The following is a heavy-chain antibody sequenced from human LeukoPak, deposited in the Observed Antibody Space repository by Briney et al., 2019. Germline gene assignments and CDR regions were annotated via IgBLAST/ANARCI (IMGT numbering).Heavy chain of an antibody. J-gene: IGHJ4*02. CDR3: ARGPMTTVVTPAYFDY. CDR2: ISSSSSYI. D-gene: IGHD4-23*01. V-gene: IGHV3-21*01. CDR1: GFTFSSYS. Sequence: GGSLRLSCAASGFTFSSYSMNWVRQAPGKGLEWVSSISSSSSYIYYADSVKGRFTISRDNAKNSLYLQMNSLRAEDTAVYYCARGPMTTVVTPAYFDYWGQGTLVTVSS.